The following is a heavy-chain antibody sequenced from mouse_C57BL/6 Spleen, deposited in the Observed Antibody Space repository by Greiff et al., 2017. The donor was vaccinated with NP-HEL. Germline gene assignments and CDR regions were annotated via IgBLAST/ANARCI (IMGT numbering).Heavy chain of an antibody. Sequence: VQLQQSGAELVMPGASVKLSCKASGYTFTSYWMHWVKQRPGQGLEWIGEIDPSDSYTNYNQKFKGKSTLTVDKSSSTAYMQLSSLTSEDSAVYYCAGGYYFDYWGQGTTLTVSS. V-gene: IGHV1-69*01. CDR1: GYTFTSYW. CDR2: IDPSDSYT. CDR3: AGGYYFDY. J-gene: IGHJ2*01.